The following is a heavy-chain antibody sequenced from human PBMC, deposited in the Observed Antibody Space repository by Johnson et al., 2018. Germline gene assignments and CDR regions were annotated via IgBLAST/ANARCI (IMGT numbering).Heavy chain of an antibody. CDR3: AKEGALFDAFDI. CDR1: GFTFSDYS. CDR2: ISFRNNII. V-gene: IGHV3-21*05. J-gene: IGHJ3*02. Sequence: EVQLVESGGGLVKPGGSLRLSCAVSGFTFSDYSINWVRQAPGKGLEWLAYISFRNNIIYYADSVKGRFTLSRDNAKNSLYLQMISLRAEDTAVYYCAKEGALFDAFDIWGQGTMVTVAS.